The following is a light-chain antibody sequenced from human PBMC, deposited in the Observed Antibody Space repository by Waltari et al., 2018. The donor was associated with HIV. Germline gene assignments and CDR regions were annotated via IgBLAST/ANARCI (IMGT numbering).Light chain of an antibody. V-gene: IGKV2D-29*02. CDR3: IQTIHLPIT. Sequence: VMTQTPLPLSVSPAQPASISCKCRQSLLHNDGKTYLYWYLQKPGQSPQLLIYEVSNRFSGVPDRFSGSGSGTNFTLKISRVEAEDVGVYYCIQTIHLPITFGQGTRLEIK. CDR2: EVS. J-gene: IGKJ5*01. CDR1: QSLLHNDGKTY.